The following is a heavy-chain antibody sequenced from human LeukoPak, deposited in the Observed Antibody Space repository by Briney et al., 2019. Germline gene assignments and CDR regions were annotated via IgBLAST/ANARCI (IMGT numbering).Heavy chain of an antibody. D-gene: IGHD3-22*01. CDR3: ARDLGYYDSSGHFDY. Sequence: ASVKVSCKASGYTFTGFYIHWVRQAPGQGLEWMGWISAYNGNTNYAQKLQGRVTMTTDTSTSTAYMELRSLRSDDTAVYYCARDLGYYDSSGHFDYWGQGTLVTVSS. CDR1: GYTFTGFY. V-gene: IGHV1-18*01. CDR2: ISAYNGNT. J-gene: IGHJ4*02.